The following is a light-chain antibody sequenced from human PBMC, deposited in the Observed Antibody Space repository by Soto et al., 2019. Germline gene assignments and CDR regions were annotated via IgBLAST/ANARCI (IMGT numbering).Light chain of an antibody. CDR1: QTVGRDY. Sequence: EMVMTQSPGTLSVSPGERATLSCRASQTVGRDYLAWYQHKPGQAPRLLIYGISNRATGIPDRFSGSGSGTEFTLTISSVQPEDVANYYCQQYTNWPITFGQGTRLELK. CDR2: GIS. V-gene: IGKV3D-15*01. CDR3: QQYTNWPIT. J-gene: IGKJ5*01.